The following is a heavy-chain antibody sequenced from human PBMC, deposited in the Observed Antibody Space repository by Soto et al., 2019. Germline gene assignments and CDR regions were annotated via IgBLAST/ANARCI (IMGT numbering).Heavy chain of an antibody. V-gene: IGHV4-59*01. CDR1: GGSISSYY. Sequence: PSETLSLTXTVSGGSISSYYWSWIRQPPGKGLEWIGYMYYSGSTNYNPSLKSRVTISVDTSKNQFSLKLSSVTAADTAAYYCGGKNNDSSGYFDYWGQGTLVTVSS. J-gene: IGHJ4*02. CDR2: MYYSGST. CDR3: GGKNNDSSGYFDY. D-gene: IGHD3-22*01.